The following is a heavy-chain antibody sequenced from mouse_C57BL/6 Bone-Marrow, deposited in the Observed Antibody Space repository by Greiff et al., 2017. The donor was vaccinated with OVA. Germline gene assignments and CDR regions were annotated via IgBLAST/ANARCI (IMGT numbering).Heavy chain of an antibody. V-gene: IGHV1-50*01. CDR2: LDPSDSST. CDR3: ARRGY. J-gene: IGHJ2*01. CDR1: GYTFTSYW. Sequence: QVQLQQPGAELVKPGASVKLSCKASGYTFTSYWMQWVKQRPGQGLEWIGELDPSDSSTNYNPKFKGKATLTVDTSSSTAYMQLSSLTSEDSAVYYCARRGYWGQGTTLTVSS.